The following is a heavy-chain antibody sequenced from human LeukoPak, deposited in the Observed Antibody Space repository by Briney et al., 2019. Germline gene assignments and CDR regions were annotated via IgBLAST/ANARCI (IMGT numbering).Heavy chain of an antibody. V-gene: IGHV3-48*03. D-gene: IGHD3-22*01. CDR2: ISSSGSTI. CDR3: ASYDSSGYYYSYLDY. J-gene: IGHJ4*02. Sequence: GRSLRLSCVASGFPFSRYAVNWVRQAPGKGLEWVSYISSSGSTIYYADSVEGRFTISRDNAKNSLYLQMNSLRAEDTAVYYCASYDSSGYYYSYLDYWGQGTLVTVSS. CDR1: GFPFSRYA.